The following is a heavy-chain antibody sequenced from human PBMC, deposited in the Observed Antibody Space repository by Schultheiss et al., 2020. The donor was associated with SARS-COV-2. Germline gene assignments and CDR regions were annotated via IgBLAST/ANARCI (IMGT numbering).Heavy chain of an antibody. Sequence: ASVKVSCKASGYTFTSYYMHWVRQAPGQGLEWMGWISAYNGNTNYAQKLQGRVTMTTDTSTSTAYMELRSLRSDDTAVYYCAREGYYDFWSDSYTNFYGMDVWGQGTTVTVSS. CDR3: AREGYYDFWSDSYTNFYGMDV. CDR2: ISAYNGNT. V-gene: IGHV1-18*04. J-gene: IGHJ6*02. CDR1: GYTFTSYY. D-gene: IGHD3-3*01.